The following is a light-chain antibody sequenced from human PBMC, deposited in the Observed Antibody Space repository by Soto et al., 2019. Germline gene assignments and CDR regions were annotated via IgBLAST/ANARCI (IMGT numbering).Light chain of an antibody. J-gene: IGLJ1*01. CDR1: SSDIGTYDH. V-gene: IGLV2-14*01. CDR2: SVS. Sequence: QSVLTQPAAVSGSPGQSITISCSGTSSDIGTYDHVACFQQFPGKTPKLVIYSVSDRPSGVSYRFSGSKSGNTASLTISGLQADDEADYYCISYTVSRSYVFGTGTKVTAL. CDR3: ISYTVSRSYV.